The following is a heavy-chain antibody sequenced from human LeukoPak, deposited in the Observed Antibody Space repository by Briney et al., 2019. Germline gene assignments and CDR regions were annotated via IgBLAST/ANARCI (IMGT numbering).Heavy chain of an antibody. CDR1: GGSISSSSYY. CDR2: IYYSGST. Sequence: SETLSLTCAVSGGSISSSSYYWGWIRQPPGKGLEWIGSIYYSGSTYYNPSLKSRLTISVDTSKNEFSLKLSSVTAADTAVYYCARAEAGVGGEYYFDYWGQGTLVTVSS. V-gene: IGHV4-39*07. CDR3: ARAEAGVGGEYYFDY. D-gene: IGHD1-26*01. J-gene: IGHJ4*02.